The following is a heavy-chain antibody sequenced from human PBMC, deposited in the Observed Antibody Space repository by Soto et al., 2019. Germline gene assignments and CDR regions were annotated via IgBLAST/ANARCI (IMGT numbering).Heavy chain of an antibody. D-gene: IGHD5-12*01. CDR2: IKDGGVT. J-gene: IGHJ4*02. CDR1: GGSLTGYY. Sequence: QVHLQQWGAGLLKPSETLSLTCAVNGGSLTGYYWSWIRQPPGKGLEWIGEIKDGGVTNYSPSLKGRVTMSAETSKNQFSLKLSSVTAADTAVYYCARGQEGLVATHWDQGTLVTVSS. V-gene: IGHV4-34*01. CDR3: ARGQEGLVATH.